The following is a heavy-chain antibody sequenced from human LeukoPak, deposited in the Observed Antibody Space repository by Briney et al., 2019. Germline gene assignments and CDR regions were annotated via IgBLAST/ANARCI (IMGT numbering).Heavy chain of an antibody. V-gene: IGHV1-69*01. J-gene: IGHJ4*02. CDR2: IIPIFGTA. Sequence: ASVKVSCKASGGTINSYAISWVRQAPGQGLEWMGGIIPIFGTANYAQKFQGRVTITADESTSTAYMELSSLRSEDTAVYYCAIYYYDSSGSRMIPFDYWGQGTLVTVSS. CDR1: GGTINSYA. D-gene: IGHD3-22*01. CDR3: AIYYYDSSGSRMIPFDY.